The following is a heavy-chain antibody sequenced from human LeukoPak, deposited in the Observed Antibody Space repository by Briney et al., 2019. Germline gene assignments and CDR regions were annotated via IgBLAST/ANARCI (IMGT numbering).Heavy chain of an antibody. J-gene: IGHJ4*02. CDR2: ISGSGGST. V-gene: IGHV3-23*01. D-gene: IGHD3-3*01. Sequence: GGSLRLSCAASGFTFSSYAMSWVRQAPGKGLEWVSAISGSGGSTYYADSVKGRFTTSRDNSKNTLYLQMNSLRAEDTAVYYCAKDEKITIFGVVTLFDYWGQGTLVTVSS. CDR1: GFTFSSYA. CDR3: AKDEKITIFGVVTLFDY.